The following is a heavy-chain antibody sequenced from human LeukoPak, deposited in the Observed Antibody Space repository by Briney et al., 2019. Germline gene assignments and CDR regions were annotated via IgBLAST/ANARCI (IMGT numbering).Heavy chain of an antibody. CDR1: GYTFNSYG. Sequence: ASVKVSCKASGYTFNSYGISWVRQAPGQGLEWMGWISGYNGNTNYAQKFQGRVTMTTDTSTSTAYMEVRSLRSDDTAVYYCARDQFLLGYCSGGRGCRRAYYFDYWGQGTLVTVSS. CDR3: ARDQFLLGYCSGGRGCRRAYYFDY. CDR2: ISGYNGNT. J-gene: IGHJ4*02. V-gene: IGHV1-18*01. D-gene: IGHD2-15*01.